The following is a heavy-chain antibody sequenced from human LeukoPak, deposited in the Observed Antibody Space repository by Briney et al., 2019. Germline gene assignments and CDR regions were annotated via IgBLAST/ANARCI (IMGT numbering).Heavy chain of an antibody. CDR1: GFTFSSNW. Sequence: PGGSLRLSCVVSGFTFSSNWMHWVRQAPGKGLVWVSRINSDGSRTDYADSVKGRFTISRDNAKNTLYLQMNSLRAEDTAVYYCAKEPLSGGAYYFDYWGQGTLVTVSS. CDR3: AKEPLSGGAYYFDY. D-gene: IGHD3-10*01. CDR2: INSDGSRT. J-gene: IGHJ4*02. V-gene: IGHV3-74*01.